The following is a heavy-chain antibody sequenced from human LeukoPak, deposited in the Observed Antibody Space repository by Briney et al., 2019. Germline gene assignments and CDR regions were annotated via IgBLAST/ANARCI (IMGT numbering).Heavy chain of an antibody. CDR3: AKDPVVSGLFDY. D-gene: IGHD3-22*01. CDR1: GFTFSSYA. CDR2: ISYDGSNK. V-gene: IGHV3-30-3*01. J-gene: IGHJ4*02. Sequence: GGSLRLSCAASGFTFSSYAMHWVRQAPGKGLEWVAVISYDGSNKYYADSVKGRFTISRDNSKNTLYLQMNSLRAEDTAVYYCAKDPVVSGLFDYWGQGTLVTVSS.